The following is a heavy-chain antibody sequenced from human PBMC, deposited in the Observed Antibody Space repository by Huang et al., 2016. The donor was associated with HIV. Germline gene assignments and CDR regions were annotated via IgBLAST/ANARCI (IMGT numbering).Heavy chain of an antibody. CDR2: INNGEIT. Sequence: QQQLQQWGAGLLKPSETLSLTCAVYGGSFTNYYWGWMRQPPGKGLEWIGAINNGEITQYSPYLKSRVTVSLDTSTNQVSLKLTSVSAADTAVYYCVRGPRYVSADWYARLRNYWFFDLWGRGSLVSVSS. CDR1: GGSFTNYY. D-gene: IGHD3-9*01. V-gene: IGHV4-34*01. CDR3: VRGPRYVSADWYARLRNYWFFDL. J-gene: IGHJ2*01.